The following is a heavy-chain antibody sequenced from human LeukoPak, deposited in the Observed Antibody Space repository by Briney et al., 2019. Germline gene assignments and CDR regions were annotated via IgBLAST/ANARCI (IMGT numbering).Heavy chain of an antibody. CDR1: GGSISSYY. V-gene: IGHV4-59*01. CDR2: IYYSGST. CDR3: ARRLTGDSLYWYFDL. D-gene: IGHD1-20*01. Sequence: TSETLSLTCTVSGGSISSYYWSWIRQPPGKGLEWIGYIYYSGSTNYNPSLKSRVTISVDTSKNQFSLKLSSVTAADTAVYYCARRLTGDSLYWYFDLWGRGTLVTVSS. J-gene: IGHJ2*01.